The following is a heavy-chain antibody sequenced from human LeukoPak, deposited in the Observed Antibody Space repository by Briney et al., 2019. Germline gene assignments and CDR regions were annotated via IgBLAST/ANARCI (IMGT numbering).Heavy chain of an antibody. D-gene: IGHD3-10*01. CDR3: ARDRGSGSYRYFDY. CDR2: IYYSGST. J-gene: IGHJ4*02. Sequence: SETLSLTCTVSGGSISSYYRSWIRQPPGKGLEWIGYIYYSGSTNYNPSLKSRVTMSVDTSKNQFSLKLSSVTAADTAVYYCARDRGSGSYRYFDYWGQGTLVTVSS. V-gene: IGHV4-59*12. CDR1: GGSISSYY.